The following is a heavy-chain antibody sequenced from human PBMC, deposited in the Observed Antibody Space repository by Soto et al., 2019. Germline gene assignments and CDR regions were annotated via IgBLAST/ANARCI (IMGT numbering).Heavy chain of an antibody. D-gene: IGHD2-2*01. CDR2: ISGSGGST. CDR1: GFTFSSYA. V-gene: IGHV3-23*01. CDR3: AKYRRCGSTNGYRRYN. J-gene: IGHJ4*02. Sequence: GGSLRLSCAASGFTFSSYAMSWVRQAPGKGLEWVSAISGSGGSTYYADSVKGRFTISRYNSKKTMYLQMNGLRAEERAVYYCAKYRRCGSTNGYRRYNWGQGILVTVSS.